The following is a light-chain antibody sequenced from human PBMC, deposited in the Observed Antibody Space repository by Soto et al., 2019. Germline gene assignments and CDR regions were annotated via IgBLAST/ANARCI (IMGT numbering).Light chain of an antibody. Sequence: DIQMTQSPSSLSASVGDRVTITCRASQSISRYLNWYQHKPGKAPKLLIYAASSLQSGVPSRFSGSGSETDFTLTISSLQPEDFATYYCQQSYSTPRFGQGTKVETK. CDR2: AAS. J-gene: IGKJ1*01. V-gene: IGKV1-39*01. CDR1: QSISRY. CDR3: QQSYSTPR.